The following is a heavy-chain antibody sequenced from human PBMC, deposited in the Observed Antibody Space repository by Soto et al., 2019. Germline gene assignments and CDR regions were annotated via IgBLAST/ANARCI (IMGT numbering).Heavy chain of an antibody. D-gene: IGHD1-20*01. CDR3: ARITGRHLDY. CDR2: VDYSGTA. J-gene: IGHJ4*02. V-gene: IGHV4-39*01. CDR1: SGSISVCDDV. Sequence: PSETLSLTCTVSSGSISVCDDVGGWDRQPPGEGVGWIGNVDYSGTAYFSPSLATRVTFHVDTSKNQFSLTLYSVTAADTAVYYCARITGRHLDYWGQGIQVTVSS.